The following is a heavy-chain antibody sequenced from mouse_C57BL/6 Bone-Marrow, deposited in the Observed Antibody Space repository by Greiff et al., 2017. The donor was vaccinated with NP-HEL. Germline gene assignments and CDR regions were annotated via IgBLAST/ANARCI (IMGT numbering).Heavy chain of an antibody. Sequence: VQLKESGTVLARPGASVKMSCKTSGYTFTSYWMHWVKQRPGQGLEWIGAIYPGNSDTSYNQKFKGKAKLTSVTSASTAYMELSSLTNEDSAVYYCTSHYGSSYYYAMDYWGQGTSVTVSS. V-gene: IGHV1-5*01. CDR1: GYTFTSYW. CDR3: TSHYGSSYYYAMDY. J-gene: IGHJ4*01. D-gene: IGHD1-1*01. CDR2: IYPGNSDT.